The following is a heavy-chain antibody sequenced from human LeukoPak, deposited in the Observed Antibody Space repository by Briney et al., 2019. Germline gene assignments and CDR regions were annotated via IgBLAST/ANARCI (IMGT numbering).Heavy chain of an antibody. J-gene: IGHJ4*02. CDR3: ARGHYYGSGSYSEGY. CDR2: MNPNSGNT. CDR1: GYTFTSYD. V-gene: IGHV1-8*01. D-gene: IGHD3-10*01. Sequence: ASVKVSCKASGYTFTSYDINWVRQATGQGLEWMGWMNPNSGNTGYAQKLQGRVTMTRNTSISTAHMELSSLRSEDTAVYYCARGHYYGSGSYSEGYWGQGTLVTVSS.